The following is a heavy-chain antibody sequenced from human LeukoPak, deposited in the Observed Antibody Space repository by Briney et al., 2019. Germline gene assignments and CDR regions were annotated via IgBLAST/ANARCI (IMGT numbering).Heavy chain of an antibody. V-gene: IGHV4-59*01. Sequence: SETLSLTCTLSGGSISTYQWTWIRQPPGKRLEWIGYIYHGGTSNYNPSLKSRVNISVDMSQNKFSIRMTSVTAADKAVCYCARDLYDSTTQHHPPHFDSWGQGTLVTVSS. J-gene: IGHJ4*02. CDR3: ARDLYDSTTQHHPPHFDS. D-gene: IGHD2/OR15-2a*01. CDR1: GGSISTYQ. CDR2: IYHGGTS.